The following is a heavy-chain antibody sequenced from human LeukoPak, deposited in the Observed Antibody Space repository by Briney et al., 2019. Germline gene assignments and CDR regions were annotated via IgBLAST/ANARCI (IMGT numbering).Heavy chain of an antibody. CDR1: GFTFSSYG. J-gene: IGHJ3*02. D-gene: IGHD6-19*01. V-gene: IGHV3-30*18. CDR2: ISYDGSNK. CDR3: AKGSGIAVAGTLRAFDI. Sequence: PGGSLRLSCAASGFTFSSYGMHWVRQAPGKGLEWVAVISYDGSNKYFADSVKGRFTISRDNSKNTLYLQMNSLRAEDTAVYYCAKGSGIAVAGTLRAFDIWGQGTMVTVSS.